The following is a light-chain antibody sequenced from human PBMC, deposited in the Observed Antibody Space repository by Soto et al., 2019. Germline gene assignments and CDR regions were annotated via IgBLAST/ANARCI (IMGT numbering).Light chain of an antibody. CDR3: SSYKSSSTYV. J-gene: IGLJ1*01. CDR1: SSDVGGYNY. Sequence: SAMTQPASGEGSPGRSMTFSCTETSSDVGGYNYVSWYQQHPGKAPKLMIYDVSNRPSGVSNRFSGSKSGNTASLTISGLQAEDEADYYCSSYKSSSTYVFGTGTKVTVL. V-gene: IGLV2-14*01. CDR2: DVS.